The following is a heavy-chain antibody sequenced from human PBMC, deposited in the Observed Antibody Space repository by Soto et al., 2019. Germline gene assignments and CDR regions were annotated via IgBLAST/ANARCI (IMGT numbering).Heavy chain of an antibody. D-gene: IGHD3-10*01. CDR3: AKDRMGAGVRGYFDY. Sequence: QVQLVESGGGVVQPGRSLRLSCAGSGFTFSAYGMDWVRQAPGKGLEWVAVISYDGSNKYYADSVKGRVTISRDNSKNTLYLQMNSLRAEDTAVYYCAKDRMGAGVRGYFDYWGQGTLVTVSS. J-gene: IGHJ4*02. V-gene: IGHV3-30*18. CDR1: GFTFSAYG. CDR2: ISYDGSNK.